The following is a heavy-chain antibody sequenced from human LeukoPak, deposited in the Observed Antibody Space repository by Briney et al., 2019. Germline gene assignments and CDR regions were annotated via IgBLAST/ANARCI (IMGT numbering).Heavy chain of an antibody. D-gene: IGHD6-19*01. Sequence: PSETLSLTCTVSGYSISSGYYWGWIRQPPGKGLEWIGNGHHSGSTNYNPSLKSRVTISVDTSKNQFSLKLSSVTAADTAVYYCARQGLVAWGTYDYWGQGTLVTVSS. CDR1: GYSISSGYY. J-gene: IGHJ4*02. CDR3: ARQGLVAWGTYDY. V-gene: IGHV4-38-2*02. CDR2: GHHSGST.